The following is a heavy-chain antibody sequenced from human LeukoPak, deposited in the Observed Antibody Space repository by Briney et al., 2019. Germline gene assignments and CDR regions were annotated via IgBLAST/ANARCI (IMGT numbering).Heavy chain of an antibody. J-gene: IGHJ4*02. CDR1: GDSVPSNSVA. D-gene: IGHD1-26*01. Sequence: SQTLSLTCAISGDSVPSNSVAWNWIRQSPSRGLEWLGRTYHRSKWYNDYALSVQSRISVNPDTPKNQFSLHLNSVTPEDTAVYYCARGRSYSFDYWGQGTLVTVSS. CDR3: ARGRSYSFDY. CDR2: TYHRSKWYN. V-gene: IGHV6-1*01.